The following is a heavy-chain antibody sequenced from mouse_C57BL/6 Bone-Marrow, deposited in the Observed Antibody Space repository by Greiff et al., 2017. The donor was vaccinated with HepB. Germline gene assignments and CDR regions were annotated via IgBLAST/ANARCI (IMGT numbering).Heavy chain of an antibody. CDR1: GYTFTSYW. CDR3: ARGSIRGD. V-gene: IGHV1-59*01. J-gene: IGHJ4*01. Sequence: QVQLQQPGAELVRPGTSVKLSCKASGYTFTSYWMHWVKQRPGQGLEWIGVIDPSDSYTNYNQKLKGKATLTVDTSSSTAYMQLSSLTSEDSAVYYCARGSIRGDWGQGTSVTVSS. D-gene: IGHD1-3*01. CDR2: IDPSDSYT.